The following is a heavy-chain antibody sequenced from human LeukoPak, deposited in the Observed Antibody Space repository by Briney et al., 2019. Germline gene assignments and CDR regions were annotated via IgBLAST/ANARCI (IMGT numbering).Heavy chain of an antibody. D-gene: IGHD3-16*01. J-gene: IGHJ4*02. CDR2: INHSGST. CDR1: GGSFSGYY. Sequence: RASETLSLTCAVYGGSFSGYYWSWIRQPPGKGLEWIGEINHSGSTNYNPSLKSRVTISVDTSKNQFSLKLSSVTAADTAVYYCARGSTGLRLGELGIFDYWGQGTLVTVSS. V-gene: IGHV4-34*01. CDR3: ARGSTGLRLGELGIFDY.